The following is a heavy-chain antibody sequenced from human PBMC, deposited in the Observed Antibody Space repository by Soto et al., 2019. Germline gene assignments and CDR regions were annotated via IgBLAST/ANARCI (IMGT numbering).Heavy chain of an antibody. CDR1: GFSFEIYG. CDR2: ISYDGGNI. Sequence: GGSLRLSCAASGFSFEIYGMHWVRQAPGKGLEWVAIISYDGGNIYYADSVKGRFIISRDNSKNTLYLEMNSLRFEDTAVYYCVKKLAGDWTELFDFWGQGALVTVSS. V-gene: IGHV3-30*18. J-gene: IGHJ4*02. D-gene: IGHD2-21*02. CDR3: VKKLAGDWTELFDF.